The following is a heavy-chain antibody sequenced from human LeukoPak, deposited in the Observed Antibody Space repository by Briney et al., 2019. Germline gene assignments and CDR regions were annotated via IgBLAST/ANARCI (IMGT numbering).Heavy chain of an antibody. CDR1: GYSISSGYY. Sequence: SETLSLTCTVSGYSISSGYYWGWIRQPPGKGLEWIGSIYHSGSTYYNPSLKSRVTISVDTSKNQFSLRLSSVTAADTAVYYCARPPHSIAAAGFISYYYYYMDVWGKGTTVTVSS. J-gene: IGHJ6*03. D-gene: IGHD6-13*01. CDR3: ARPPHSIAAAGFISYYYYYMDV. V-gene: IGHV4-38-2*02. CDR2: IYHSGST.